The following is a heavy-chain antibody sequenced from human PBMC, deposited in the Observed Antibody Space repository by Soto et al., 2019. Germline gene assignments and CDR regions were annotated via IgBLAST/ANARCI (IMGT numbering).Heavy chain of an antibody. CDR1: GGSISSYY. J-gene: IGHJ4*02. CDR2: IYYSGST. CDR3: ASIRGGSFLFDY. V-gene: IGHV4-59*08. Sequence: TSETLSLTCTVSGGSISSYYWSWIRQPPGKGLEWIGYIYYSGSTNYNPSLKSRVTIPVDTSKNQFSLKLSSVTAADTAVYYCASIRGGSFLFDYWGQGTLVTVSS. D-gene: IGHD2-15*01.